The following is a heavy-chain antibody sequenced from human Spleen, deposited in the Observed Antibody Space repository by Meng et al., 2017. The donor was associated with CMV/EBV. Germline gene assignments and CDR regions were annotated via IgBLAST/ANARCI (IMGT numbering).Heavy chain of an antibody. V-gene: IGHV3-48*04. CDR1: GFTFSSFN. CDR2: ISVSGSSI. D-gene: IGHD6-19*01. CDR3: ARDRIRSFDY. Sequence: GGSLRLSCTASGFTFSSFNMNWVRQAPGKGLEWVSYISVSGSSIYCADSVRGRFTISRDNAKSSLSLQLDSLRAEDTAVYYCARDRIRSFDYWCQGTLVTVSS. J-gene: IGHJ4*02.